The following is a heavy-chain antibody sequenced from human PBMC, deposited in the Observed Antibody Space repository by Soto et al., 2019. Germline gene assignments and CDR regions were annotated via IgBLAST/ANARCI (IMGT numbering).Heavy chain of an antibody. CDR1: GGSVASSRAT. D-gene: IGHD6-13*01. CDR3: VRGLDSSFHY. J-gene: IGHJ4*02. V-gene: IGHV6-1*01. Sequence: SQVLSLTEVRSGGSVASSRATWNWVRHSPSRGLEWLGRTYYRSRWKNDYALSVNSRITINPDTSKNQLSLQLSSVTPDDTAIYYCVRGLDSSFHYCGQAPLGTLSS. CDR2: TYYRSRWKN.